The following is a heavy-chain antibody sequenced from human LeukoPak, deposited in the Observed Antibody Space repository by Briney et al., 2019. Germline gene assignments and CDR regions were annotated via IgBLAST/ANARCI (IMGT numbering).Heavy chain of an antibody. CDR1: GASISGYY. Sequence: SETLSLTCTVSGASISGYYWSWIRQPPGKGLEWIGHMYYSGGTTYNPSLKSRVSISLDTSKKHFSLKLSSVTAADTAVYYCAGTGLFFDYWSQGTLVTVSS. CDR3: AGTGLFFDY. J-gene: IGHJ4*02. V-gene: IGHV4-59*01. CDR2: MYYSGGT. D-gene: IGHD7-27*01.